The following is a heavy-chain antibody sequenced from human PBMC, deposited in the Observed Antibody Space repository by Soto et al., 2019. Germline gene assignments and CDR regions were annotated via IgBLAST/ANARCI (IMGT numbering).Heavy chain of an antibody. J-gene: IGHJ6*02. V-gene: IGHV4-59*01. D-gene: IGHD6-13*01. CDR3: ARSIAAAGTRPRTNYYYYGMDV. CDR1: GGSISSYY. CDR2: IYYSGST. Sequence: LSLTCTVSGGSISSYYWSWIRQPPGKGLEWIGYIYYSGSTNYNPSLKSRVTISVDTSKNQFSLKLSSVTAADTAVYYCARSIAAAGTRPRTNYYYYGMDVWGQGTTVTVS.